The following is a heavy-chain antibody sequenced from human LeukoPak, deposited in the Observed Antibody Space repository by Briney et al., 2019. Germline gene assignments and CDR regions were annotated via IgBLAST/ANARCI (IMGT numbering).Heavy chain of an antibody. D-gene: IGHD1-26*01. V-gene: IGHV3-74*01. CDR2: IKNDGSYT. CDR1: GFTFSSYW. CDR3: AKKVGAKPRDNWFDP. Sequence: GGSLRLSCAASGFTFSSYWMHWVRQAPGKGLVCVSRIKNDGSYTDYGDSVKGRFTISRDNAKSTLYLQMNSLRAEDTAVYYCAKKVGAKPRDNWFDPWGQGTLVTVSS. J-gene: IGHJ5*02.